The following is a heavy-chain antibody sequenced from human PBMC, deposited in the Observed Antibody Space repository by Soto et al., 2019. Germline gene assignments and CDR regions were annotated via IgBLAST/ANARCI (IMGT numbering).Heavy chain of an antibody. CDR3: AREQYNWKL. Sequence: SETLSLTCSVSGVSITNYYWTWIRLPPGKGLEWTGYVYHTGNTFYNPSLKSRVTISLDTPKNQVSLSLRSVTAADTAVYYCAREQYNWKLWGQGTLVTVSS. CDR2: VYHTGNT. D-gene: IGHD1-20*01. CDR1: GVSITNYY. V-gene: IGHV4-59*01. J-gene: IGHJ4*02.